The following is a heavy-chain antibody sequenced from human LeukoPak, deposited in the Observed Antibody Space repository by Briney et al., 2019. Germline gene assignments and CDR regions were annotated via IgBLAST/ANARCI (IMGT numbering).Heavy chain of an antibody. CDR2: INPNSGGT. CDR1: GYTFTGYY. CDR3: ARDFVVGTKKYAFDI. V-gene: IGHV1-2*02. Sequence: GASVKVSCKASGYTFTGYYMHWVRQAPGQGLEWMGWINPNSGGTNYAQKFQGRVTMTRDTSISTAYMELSRLRSEDTALYYCARDFVVGTKKYAFDIWGQGTMVTVSS. J-gene: IGHJ3*02. D-gene: IGHD1-26*01.